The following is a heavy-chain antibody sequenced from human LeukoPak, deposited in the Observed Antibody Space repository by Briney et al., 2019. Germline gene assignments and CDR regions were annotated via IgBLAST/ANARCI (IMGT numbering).Heavy chain of an antibody. CDR2: IYYSGST. Sequence: SETLSLTCTVSGGSISSSSYYWGWIRQPPGKGLEWIGSIYYSGSTYYNPSLKSRVTISVDTSKNQFSLKLSSVTAADTAVYYCARGRRRGRVDYWGQGTLVTVSS. CDR3: ARGRRRGRVDY. J-gene: IGHJ4*02. CDR1: GGSISSSSYY. V-gene: IGHV4-39*01.